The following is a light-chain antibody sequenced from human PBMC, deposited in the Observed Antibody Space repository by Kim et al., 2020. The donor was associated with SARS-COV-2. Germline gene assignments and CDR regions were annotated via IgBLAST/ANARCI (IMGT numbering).Light chain of an antibody. V-gene: IGKV1-39*01. CDR1: QSMRSY. J-gene: IGKJ2*01. CDR3: QQCYNTAYT. Sequence: SICVGHRVTISCRARQSMRSYLNWYEQTPGSPPKLLICAVSSLQCGVTSVFSRCVSGTDLTLTMRTLQPRYFATYYCQQCYNTAYTFGRGTELEI. CDR2: AVS.